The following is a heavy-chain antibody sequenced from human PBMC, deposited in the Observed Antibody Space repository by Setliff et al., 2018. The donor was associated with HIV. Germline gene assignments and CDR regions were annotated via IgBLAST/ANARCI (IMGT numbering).Heavy chain of an antibody. Sequence: SGPTLVNPTQTLTLTCTFSGFSLSTVGVGVGWIRQPPGKALEWLALIYWDDDKRYSPSLKSRLTITTDTSKNQVVLTMTNTDPVDTAPYYCAQKGPTFSGYVGVYWGQGTLVTVSS. CDR1: GFSLSTVGVG. D-gene: IGHD5-12*01. CDR3: AQKGPTFSGYVGVY. J-gene: IGHJ4*02. V-gene: IGHV2-5*02. CDR2: IYWDDDK.